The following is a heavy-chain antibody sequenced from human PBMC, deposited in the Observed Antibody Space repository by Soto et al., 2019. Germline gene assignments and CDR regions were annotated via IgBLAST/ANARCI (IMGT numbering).Heavy chain of an antibody. D-gene: IGHD3-9*01. CDR1: GFTFSSYA. J-gene: IGHJ5*02. CDR2: ISSNGGST. CDR3: ARSITILEGWFDP. Sequence: GGSLRLSCAASGFTFSSYAMHWVRQAPGKGLEYVSAISSNGGSTYYANSVKGRFTISRDNSKNTLYLQMGSLRAEDMAVYYCARSITILEGWFDPWGQGTLVTVSS. V-gene: IGHV3-64*01.